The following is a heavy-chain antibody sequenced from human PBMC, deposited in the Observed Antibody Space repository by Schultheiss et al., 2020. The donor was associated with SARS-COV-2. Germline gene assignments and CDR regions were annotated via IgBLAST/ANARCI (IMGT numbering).Heavy chain of an antibody. V-gene: IGHV3-11*04. CDR3: AYSRYSGYNYQSYYFDN. Sequence: GGSLRLSCAASGFTFSDYYMSWIRQAPGKWLEWVSYISSSGSTIYYADSVKGRFTVSRDNAKNSLYLQMNSLRAEDTAVYYCAYSRYSGYNYQSYYFDNWGLGTLVTVSS. CDR1: GFTFSDYY. CDR2: ISSSGSTI. D-gene: IGHD5-12*01. J-gene: IGHJ4*02.